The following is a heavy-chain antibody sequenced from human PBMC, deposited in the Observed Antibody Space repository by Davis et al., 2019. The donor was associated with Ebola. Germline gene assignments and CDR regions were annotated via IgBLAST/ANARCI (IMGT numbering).Heavy chain of an antibody. Sequence: SVKVSCKASGGTFSSYTISWVRQAPGQGLEWMGRIIPILGITNYAQKFQGRVTITADKSTSTAYMELSSLRSDDTAVYYCAGVLDGYTWRLDYWGQGTLVTVSS. V-gene: IGHV1-69*02. J-gene: IGHJ4*02. CDR1: GGTFSSYT. CDR3: AGVLDGYTWRLDY. D-gene: IGHD5-24*01. CDR2: IIPILGIT.